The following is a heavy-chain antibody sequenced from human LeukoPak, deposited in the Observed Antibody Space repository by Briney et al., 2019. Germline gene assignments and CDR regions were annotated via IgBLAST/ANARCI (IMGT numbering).Heavy chain of an antibody. CDR1: GGSISSGGYS. CDR2: IYHSGST. V-gene: IGHV4-30-2*01. D-gene: IGHD3-9*01. CDR3: AAYDILTGYYTDY. Sequence: SQTLSLTCAVSGGSISSGGYSWSWIRQPPGKGLEWIGYIYHSGSTYYNPSLKSRVTISVDRSKNQFSLKLSSVTAADTVFYYCAAYDILTGYYTDYWGQGTLVTVSS. J-gene: IGHJ4*02.